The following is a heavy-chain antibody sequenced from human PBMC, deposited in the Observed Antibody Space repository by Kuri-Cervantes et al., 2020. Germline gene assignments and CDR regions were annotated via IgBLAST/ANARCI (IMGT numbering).Heavy chain of an antibody. Sequence: SVKVSCKASGGTFSSYTISWVRQAPGQGLEWMGRIIPILGIANYAQKFRGRVTITADKSTSTAYMELSSLRSEDTAVYYCAREEGTMVRGVILVDYFDYWGQGTLVTVSS. CDR2: IIPILGIA. V-gene: IGHV1-69*04. D-gene: IGHD3-10*01. J-gene: IGHJ4*02. CDR3: AREEGTMVRGVILVDYFDY. CDR1: GGTFSSYT.